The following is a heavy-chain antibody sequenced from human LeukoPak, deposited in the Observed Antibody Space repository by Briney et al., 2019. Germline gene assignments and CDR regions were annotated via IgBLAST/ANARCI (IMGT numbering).Heavy chain of an antibody. V-gene: IGHV3-21*04. Sequence: PGGSLRLSCAASGFTFSSYSMNWVRQAPGKGLEWVSSISSSSSYIYYADSVKGRFTISRDNSKNTLYVQMNSLRAEDTAVYYCARDPSAGMGTGFDYWGQGTLVTVSS. CDR3: ARDPSAGMGTGFDY. D-gene: IGHD1-14*01. CDR2: ISSSSSYI. CDR1: GFTFSSYS. J-gene: IGHJ4*02.